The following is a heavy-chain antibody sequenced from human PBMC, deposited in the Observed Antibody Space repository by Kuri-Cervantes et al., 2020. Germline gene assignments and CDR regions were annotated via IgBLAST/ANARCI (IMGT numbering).Heavy chain of an antibody. D-gene: IGHD2-8*01. CDR3: ARSRGLYEGPYYFDY. Sequence: GGSLRLSCAASGFTFSSYGMHWVRQAPGKGLEWVAVIWYDGSNKYYADSVKGRFTISRDNSKNTLYLQMNSLRAEDTAVYYCARSRGLYEGPYYFDYWGQGTLVTVSS. J-gene: IGHJ4*02. CDR2: IWYDGSNK. CDR1: GFTFSSYG. V-gene: IGHV3-33*01.